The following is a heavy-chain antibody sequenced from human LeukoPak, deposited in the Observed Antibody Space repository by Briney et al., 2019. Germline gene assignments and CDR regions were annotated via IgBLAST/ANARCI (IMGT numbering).Heavy chain of an antibody. CDR1: GGSISSSSYY. D-gene: IGHD5-18*01. Sequence: SETLSLTCTVSGGSISSSSYYWGWIRQPPGKGLEWIGSIYYSGSTYYNPSLKSRVTISVDTSKNQFSLKLSSVTAADTAVYYCVRVPPNTAMVPSFDYWGQGTLVTVSS. J-gene: IGHJ4*02. CDR2: IYYSGST. CDR3: VRVPPNTAMVPSFDY. V-gene: IGHV4-39*07.